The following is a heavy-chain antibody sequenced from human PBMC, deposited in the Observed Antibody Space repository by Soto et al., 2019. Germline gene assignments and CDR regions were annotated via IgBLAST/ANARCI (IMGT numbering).Heavy chain of an antibody. V-gene: IGHV3-48*04. CDR1: GFTFSSYS. D-gene: IGHD2-15*01. CDR3: ARPYCSGGSCYHPNWYFDL. J-gene: IGHJ2*01. CDR2: ISSSSTI. Sequence: GGSLRLSCAASGFTFSSYSMNWVRQAPGKGLEWVSYISSSSTIYYADSVKGRFTISRDNAKNSLYLQMNSLRAEDTAVYYCARPYCSGGSCYHPNWYFDLWGRGTLVTVSS.